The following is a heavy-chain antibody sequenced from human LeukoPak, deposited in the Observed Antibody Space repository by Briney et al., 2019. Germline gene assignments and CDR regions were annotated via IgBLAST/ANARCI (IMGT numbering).Heavy chain of an antibody. V-gene: IGHV3-21*01. CDR1: GFTFSNYA. CDR3: ARGADGVSSNSRGWFDP. D-gene: IGHD2-15*01. CDR2: ISTSSSYI. Sequence: PGGTLILSCAASGFTFSNYAMSWVRQAPGKGLEWVSSISTSSSYIYYADSVKGRFTISRDNARNSLYLQMNTLRAEDTAVYSCARGADGVSSNSRGWFDPWGQGTLVTVSS. J-gene: IGHJ5*02.